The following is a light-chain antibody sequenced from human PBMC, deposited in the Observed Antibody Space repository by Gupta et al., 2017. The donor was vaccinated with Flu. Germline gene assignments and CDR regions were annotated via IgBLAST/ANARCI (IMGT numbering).Light chain of an antibody. CDR3: GTWDTSLIWV. CDR1: SSNIGNYY. J-gene: IGLJ3*02. V-gene: IGLV1-51*02. Sequence: QTVTISCSGSSSNIGNYYVSWYQHLPGKAPNLLIYKNNNRPSGIPDRFSGSKSGSSATLGITGLQTGDEADYYCGTWDTSLIWVFGGGTKLTVL. CDR2: KNN.